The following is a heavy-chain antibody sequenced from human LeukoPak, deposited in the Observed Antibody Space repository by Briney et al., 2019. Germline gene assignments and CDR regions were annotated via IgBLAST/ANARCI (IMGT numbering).Heavy chain of an antibody. CDR3: ARGHGTGYFDY. CDR1: GGSFSGYY. V-gene: IGHV4-34*01. CDR2: INHSGST. Sequence: PSGTLSLTCAVYGGSFSGYYWSWIRQPPGKGLEWIGEINHSGSTNYNPSLKSRVTISVDTSKNQFSLKLSSVTAADTAVYYCARGHGTGYFDYWGQGTLVTVSS. D-gene: IGHD3-10*01. J-gene: IGHJ4*02.